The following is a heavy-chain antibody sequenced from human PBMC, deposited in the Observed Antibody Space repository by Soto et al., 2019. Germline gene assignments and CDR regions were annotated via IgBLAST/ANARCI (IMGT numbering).Heavy chain of an antibody. CDR1: GYTFTGYY. CDR3: ARVPLVHHYCGMDV. Sequence: QVQLVQSGAEVKKPGASVKVSCKASGYTFTGYYMHWVRQAPGQGLEWMGWINPNSGGTNHAQKFQGRVTMTRDTSISTAYLELSRLRSDDTAVYYCARVPLVHHYCGMDVWGQGTTVTVSS. J-gene: IGHJ6*02. D-gene: IGHD2-2*01. CDR2: INPNSGGT. V-gene: IGHV1-2*02.